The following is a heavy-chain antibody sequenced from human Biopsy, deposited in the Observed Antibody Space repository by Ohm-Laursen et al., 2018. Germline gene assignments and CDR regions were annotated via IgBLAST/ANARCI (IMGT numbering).Heavy chain of an antibody. Sequence: SSVKVSCKASAYSFGDHRIHWVRQAPGQGLEWMGGINPMFGTAKYAQRFQGRVTITADKSTSTADMELSSLRSDDTAVYYCARSFGVVINFEHNWFDPWGQGTLVTVSS. D-gene: IGHD3-3*01. J-gene: IGHJ5*02. CDR1: AYSFGDHR. CDR2: INPMFGTA. CDR3: ARSFGVVINFEHNWFDP. V-gene: IGHV1-69*06.